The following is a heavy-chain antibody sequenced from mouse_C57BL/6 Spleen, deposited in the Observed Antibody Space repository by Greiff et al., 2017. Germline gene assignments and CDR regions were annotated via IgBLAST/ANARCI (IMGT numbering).Heavy chain of an antibody. D-gene: IGHD2-5*01. CDR1: GYTFTNYW. Sequence: VQLQESGAELVRPGTSVKMSCKASGYTFTNYWIGWAKQRPGHGLEWIGDIYPGGGYTNYNEKFKGKATLTADKSSSTAYMQFSSLTSEDSAIYYCARYYSNYFDYWGQGTTLTVSS. CDR2: IYPGGGYT. J-gene: IGHJ2*01. CDR3: ARYYSNYFDY. V-gene: IGHV1-63*01.